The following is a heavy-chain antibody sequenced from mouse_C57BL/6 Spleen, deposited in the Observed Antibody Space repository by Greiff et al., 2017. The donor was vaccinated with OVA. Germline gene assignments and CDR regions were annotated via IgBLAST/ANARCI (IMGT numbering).Heavy chain of an antibody. V-gene: IGHV1-61*01. CDR1: GYTFTSYW. CDR3: ARGGWPHYFDD. D-gene: IGHD2-3*01. J-gene: IGHJ2*01. Sequence: QVQLQQPGAELVRPGSSVKLSCKASGYTFTSYWMAWVKQRPGQGLEWIGNIYPSDSETPSNQKFKDKATLTVDKSSSTAYMQLSSLTSEDSAVYDCARGGWPHYFDDWGQGTTLTVSS. CDR2: IYPSDSET.